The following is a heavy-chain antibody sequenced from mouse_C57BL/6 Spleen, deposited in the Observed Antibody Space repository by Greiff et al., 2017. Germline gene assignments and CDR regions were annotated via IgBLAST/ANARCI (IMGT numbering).Heavy chain of an antibody. CDR3: TRDSYHDGYSWFAY. CDR2: ISSGGDYI. Sequence: EVKLVESGEGLVKPGGSLKLSCAASGFTFSSYAMSWVRQTPEKRLEWVAYISSGGDYIYYADTVKGLFTISRDNARNTLYLQMSSLKSEDTAMYYCTRDSYHDGYSWFAYWGQGTLVTVSA. D-gene: IGHD2-3*01. J-gene: IGHJ3*01. CDR1: GFTFSSYA. V-gene: IGHV5-9-1*02.